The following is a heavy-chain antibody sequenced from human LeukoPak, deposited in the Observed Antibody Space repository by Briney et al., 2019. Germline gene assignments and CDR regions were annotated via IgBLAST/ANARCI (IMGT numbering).Heavy chain of an antibody. CDR3: ARDWNGRYDFWSGYYFDY. CDR1: GFTFSSYA. J-gene: IGHJ4*02. D-gene: IGHD3-3*01. CDR2: ISYDGSNK. V-gene: IGHV3-30-3*01. Sequence: GGSLRLSCAASGFTFSSYAMHWVRQAPGKGLEWVAVISYDGSNKYYADSVKGRFTISRDNSKNTLYLQMNSLRAEDTAVYYCARDWNGRYDFWSGYYFDYWGQGTLVTVSS.